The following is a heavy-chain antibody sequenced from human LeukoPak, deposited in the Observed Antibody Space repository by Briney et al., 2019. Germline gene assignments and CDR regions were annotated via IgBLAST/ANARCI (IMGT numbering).Heavy chain of an antibody. CDR3: ASLGMSSSSSHHYYSMDV. CDR2: SIPIFGTA. J-gene: IGHJ6*03. Sequence: ASVTDSCMASRGTFSSYAISGVRQAPGQGLDWMGGSIPIFGTANYAQKFQGRVTITADESTSTAYMELSSLRSEDTAVYYCASLGMSSSSSHHYYSMDVWGKGTTVTVSS. D-gene: IGHD6-6*01. CDR1: RGTFSSYA. V-gene: IGHV1-69*13.